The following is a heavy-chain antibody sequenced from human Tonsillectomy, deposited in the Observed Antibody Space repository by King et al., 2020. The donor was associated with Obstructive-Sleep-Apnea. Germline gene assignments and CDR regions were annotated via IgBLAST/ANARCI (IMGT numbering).Heavy chain of an antibody. Sequence: VQLQQWGAGLLKPSETLSLSCAVYFVSFSGSYWSWIRQPPGNGLEWMGDINHSGGTNYNPSLKSRVIQSVDMSKNKFSLKLCAVTAADSFVYYCARGGPYCGGDCYSFDYRGQGTLVTVSS. J-gene: IGHJ4*02. CDR1: FVSFSGSY. CDR2: INHSGGT. V-gene: IGHV4-34*01. CDR3: ARGGPYCGGDCYSFDY. D-gene: IGHD2-21*02.